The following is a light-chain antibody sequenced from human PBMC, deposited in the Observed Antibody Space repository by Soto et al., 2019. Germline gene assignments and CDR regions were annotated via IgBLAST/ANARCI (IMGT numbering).Light chain of an antibody. CDR3: MQGTHWPPYT. Sequence: DVVMTQSPLSLPVTLGQPASISCRASRSLVYSDGNSYLSWYHQRPGQSPRRLIYTASNRDSGVPDRFSGSGSCTDFTLEISRVEAEDVGIYYCMQGTHWPPYTFGQGTKLEIK. CDR2: TAS. J-gene: IGKJ2*01. CDR1: RSLVYSDGNSY. V-gene: IGKV2-30*01.